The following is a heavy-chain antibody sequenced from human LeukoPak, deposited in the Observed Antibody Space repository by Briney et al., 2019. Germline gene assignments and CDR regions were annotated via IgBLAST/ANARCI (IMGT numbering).Heavy chain of an antibody. J-gene: IGHJ4*02. V-gene: IGHV4-34*01. CDR1: GGSFSGYY. D-gene: IGHD3-10*01. CDR2: INHSGST. Sequence: SETLSLTCAVYGGSFSGYYWSWIRQPPGKGLEWIGEINHSGSTNYNLSLKSRVTISVDTSKNQFSLKLSSVTAADTAVYYCARVRGKTARKYYFDYWGQGTLVTVSS. CDR3: ARVRGKTARKYYFDY.